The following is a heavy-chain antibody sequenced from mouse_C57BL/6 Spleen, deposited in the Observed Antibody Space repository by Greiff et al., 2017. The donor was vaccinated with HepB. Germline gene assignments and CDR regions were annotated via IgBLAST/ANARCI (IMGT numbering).Heavy chain of an antibody. V-gene: IGHV1-82*01. CDR3: AREGGLLRFAY. CDR2: IYPGDGDS. CDR1: GYAFSSSW. D-gene: IGHD1-1*01. Sequence: VKLMESGPELVKPGASVKISCKASGYAFSSSWMNWVKQRPGKGLEWIGRIYPGDGDSNYNGKFKGKATLTADKSSSTASMQLSSLTSEDAAVDFCAREGGLLRFAYWGQGTLVTVSA. J-gene: IGHJ3*01.